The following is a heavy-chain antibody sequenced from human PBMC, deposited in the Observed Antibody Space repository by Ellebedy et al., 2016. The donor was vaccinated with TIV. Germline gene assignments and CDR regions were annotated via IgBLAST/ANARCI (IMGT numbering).Heavy chain of an antibody. CDR1: GYTFTSYA. J-gene: IGHJ3*02. D-gene: IGHD2-2*01. V-gene: IGHV1-3*01. CDR3: ATIIVVVPATIVDAFDI. Sequence: ASMKVSCKASGYTFTSYAMHWVRQAPGQRLEWMGWINAGNGNTKYSQKFQGRVTMTEDPSTDTAYMELSSLRSEDTAVYYCATIIVVVPATIVDAFDIWGQGTLVTVSS. CDR2: INAGNGNT.